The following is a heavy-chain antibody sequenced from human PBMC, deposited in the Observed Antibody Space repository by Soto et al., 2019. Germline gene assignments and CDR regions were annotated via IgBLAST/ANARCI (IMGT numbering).Heavy chain of an antibody. D-gene: IGHD6-13*01. CDR1: GYTFTSYA. J-gene: IGHJ5*02. V-gene: IGHV1-3*01. CDR2: INAGNGNT. CDR3: ARGGIAAAGSNWFDP. Sequence: QVQLVQSGAEVKQPGASVKVSCKASGYTFTSYAMHWVRQAPGQRLEWMGWINAGNGNTKYSQKFQGRVTITRDTSASTAYMELSSLRSEDTAVYYCARGGIAAAGSNWFDPWGQGTLVTVSS.